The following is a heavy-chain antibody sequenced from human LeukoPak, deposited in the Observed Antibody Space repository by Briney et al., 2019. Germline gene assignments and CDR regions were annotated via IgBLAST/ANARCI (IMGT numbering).Heavy chain of an antibody. CDR3: ARDAGRVSWYRFDY. D-gene: IGHD6-13*01. J-gene: IGHJ4*02. Sequence: ASETLSLTCTVSGGSISSYYWSWIRQPAGKGLEWIGRIYTSGSTNYNPSLKSRVTMSVDTSKNQFSLKLSSVTAADTAVYYCARDAGRVSWYRFDYWGQGTLVTVSS. V-gene: IGHV4-4*07. CDR2: IYTSGST. CDR1: GGSISSYY.